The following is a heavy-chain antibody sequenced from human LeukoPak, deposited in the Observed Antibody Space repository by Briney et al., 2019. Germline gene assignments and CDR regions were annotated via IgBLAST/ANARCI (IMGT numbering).Heavy chain of an antibody. CDR2: IYYSGST. Sequence: SETLSLTCTVSGGSISSYYWSWIRQPPGKGLEWIGYIYYSGSTNYNPSLKSRVTISVDTSKNQFSLKLTSVTAADTSVYYCARQTGSGLFILPGGQGTLVTVSS. V-gene: IGHV4-59*08. J-gene: IGHJ4*02. D-gene: IGHD3/OR15-3a*01. CDR1: GGSISSYY. CDR3: ARQTGSGLFILP.